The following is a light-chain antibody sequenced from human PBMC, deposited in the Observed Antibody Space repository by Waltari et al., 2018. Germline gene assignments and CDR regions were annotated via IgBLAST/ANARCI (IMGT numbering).Light chain of an antibody. CDR2: END. CDR3: GTGDASLGWI. CDR1: SSKTGNNY. Sequence: QSVLTQPPSVSAAPGQTVTISCSADSSKTGNNYVSWYQHFPGTDPKPLIYENDRRPAGIPGRFSCSKSGTSATLSITGLHAGDEADYYCGTGDASLGWIFGTGTKVTVL. J-gene: IGLJ1*01. V-gene: IGLV1-51*02.